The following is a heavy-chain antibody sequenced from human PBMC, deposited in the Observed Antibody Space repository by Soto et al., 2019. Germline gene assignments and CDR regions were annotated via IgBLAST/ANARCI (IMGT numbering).Heavy chain of an antibody. CDR3: GKDSYSSSSGDGYFDY. CDR1: GFNFDDYA. J-gene: IGHJ4*02. D-gene: IGHD6-6*01. Sequence: EVQLAESGGGLVQPGRSLRLSCAASGFNFDDYAMHWVRQAPGKGLEWVSGISWNSGSIGYADSVKGRFTVSRDNAQNSLYLQMNSLRAEDTALYYCGKDSYSSSSGDGYFDYWGQGPLVVVSS. V-gene: IGHV3-9*01. CDR2: ISWNSGSI.